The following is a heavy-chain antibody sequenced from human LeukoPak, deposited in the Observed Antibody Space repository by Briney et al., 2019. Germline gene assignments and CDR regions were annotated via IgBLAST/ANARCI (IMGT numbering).Heavy chain of an antibody. Sequence: SETLSLTCTVSGVSISSSGYYWGWIRQPPGKGLEWIGTLYYGGSTYYKSSLKSRVTISGDTSKNQFSLRLSSVTAADTAVYYCARGYYYDSSGYLNPLDIWGQGTMVTVSS. J-gene: IGHJ3*02. CDR2: LYYGGST. CDR1: GVSISSSGYY. CDR3: ARGYYYDSSGYLNPLDI. V-gene: IGHV4-39*01. D-gene: IGHD3-22*01.